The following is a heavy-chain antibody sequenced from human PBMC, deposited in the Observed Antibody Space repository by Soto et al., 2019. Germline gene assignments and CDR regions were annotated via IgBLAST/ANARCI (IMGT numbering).Heavy chain of an antibody. CDR1: GYTFTSYY. CDR3: AREARAYCGGDCYSPWYFDL. Sequence: ASVKFSCKASGYTFTSYYMHWVRQAPGQGLEWMGIINPSGGSTSYAQKFQGRVTMTRDTSTSTVYMELSSLRSEDTAVYYCAREARAYCGGDCYSPWYFDLWGGGAPVTVSP. J-gene: IGHJ2*01. D-gene: IGHD2-21*02. V-gene: IGHV1-46*01. CDR2: INPSGGST.